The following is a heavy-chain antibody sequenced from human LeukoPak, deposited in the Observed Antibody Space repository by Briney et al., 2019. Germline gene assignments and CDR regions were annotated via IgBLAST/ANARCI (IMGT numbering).Heavy chain of an antibody. Sequence: PSETLSLTCTVSGGSISSYYWSWIRQPAGKGLEWIGRIYTSGSTNYNPSLKSRVTMSVDTSKNQFSLKLSSVTAADTAVYYCARGLSSGYYYESGFDYWGQGTLVTVSS. CDR2: IYTSGST. CDR1: GGSISSYY. J-gene: IGHJ4*02. D-gene: IGHD3-22*01. V-gene: IGHV4-4*07. CDR3: ARGLSSGYYYESGFDY.